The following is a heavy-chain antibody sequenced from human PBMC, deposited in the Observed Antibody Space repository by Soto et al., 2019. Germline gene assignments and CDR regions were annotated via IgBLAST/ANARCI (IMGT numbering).Heavy chain of an antibody. J-gene: IGHJ4*02. D-gene: IGHD6-19*01. CDR2: INAGNGNT. V-gene: IGHV1-3*01. Sequence: QVQLVQSGAEVKEPWASVKVSCKAAGYTFTSYAMHWVRQAPGQRLEWMGWINAGNGNTKYSQNFQGRVTITRDTSASTAYMEMSSLRSEDTAVYYCASGYSGWYYFDYWGQGTLVTVSS. CDR3: ASGYSGWYYFDY. CDR1: GYTFTSYA.